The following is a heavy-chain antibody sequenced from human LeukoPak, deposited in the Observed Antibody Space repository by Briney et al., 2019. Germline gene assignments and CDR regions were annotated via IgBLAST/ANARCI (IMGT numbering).Heavy chain of an antibody. V-gene: IGHV1-2*06. CDR3: ARADPITMIVVVKGLDP. J-gene: IGHJ5*02. CDR2: IHPNSGGT. Sequence: ASVTVSCQASGYTFTRYYMHWVRPAPGQGLEWMGRIHPNSGGTNYAQKFQGRVTMTRDTSISTAYMELSRLRSDDTAVYYCARADPITMIVVVKGLDPWGQGTLVTVSS. CDR1: GYTFTRYY. D-gene: IGHD3-22*01.